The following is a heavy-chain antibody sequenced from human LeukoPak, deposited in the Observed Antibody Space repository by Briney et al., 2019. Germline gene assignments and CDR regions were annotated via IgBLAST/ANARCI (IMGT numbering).Heavy chain of an antibody. Sequence: GGSLRLSCAASGFTFDDYGMSWVRQAPGKGLEWVSGINWNGGSTGYADSVKGRFTISRDNAKNSLYLQMNSLRAEDTAVYYCARAGGVPITGSGYPNWFDPWGQGTLVTVSS. CDR3: ARAGGVPITGSGYPNWFDP. D-gene: IGHD3-22*01. J-gene: IGHJ5*02. V-gene: IGHV3-20*04. CDR1: GFTFDDYG. CDR2: INWNGGST.